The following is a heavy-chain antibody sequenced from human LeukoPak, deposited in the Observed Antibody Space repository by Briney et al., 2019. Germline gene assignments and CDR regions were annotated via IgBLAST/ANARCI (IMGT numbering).Heavy chain of an antibody. CDR3: TTTYYDFWSGGYFDY. V-gene: IGHV3-15*01. CDR1: GFTFSNAW. J-gene: IGHJ4*02. CDR2: IKSKTDGGTT. D-gene: IGHD3-3*01. Sequence: GGSLRLSCVASGFTFSNAWMNWVRQAPGKGLEWVGRIKSKTDGGTTDYAAPVKGRFTISRDDSKNTLYLQMNSLKTEDTAVYYCTTTYYDFWSGGYFDYWGQGTLVTVSS.